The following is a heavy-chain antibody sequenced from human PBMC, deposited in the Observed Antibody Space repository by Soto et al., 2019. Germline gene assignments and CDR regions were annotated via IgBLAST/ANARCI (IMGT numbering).Heavy chain of an antibody. J-gene: IGHJ6*02. Sequence: GGSLRLSCAASGFTFSSYAMSWVRQAPGKGLEWVSAISGSGGSTYYADSVKGRFTISRDNSKNTLYLQMNSLRAEDTAVYYCAKDIRRGRYYYYGMDVWGHGTTVTVSS. V-gene: IGHV3-23*01. CDR2: ISGSGGST. CDR3: AKDIRRGRYYYYGMDV. CDR1: GFTFSSYA.